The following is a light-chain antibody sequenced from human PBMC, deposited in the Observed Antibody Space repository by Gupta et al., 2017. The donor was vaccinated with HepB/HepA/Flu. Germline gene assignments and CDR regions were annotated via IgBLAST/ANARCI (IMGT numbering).Light chain of an antibody. CDR1: SSNIGSNY. CDR2: RNN. V-gene: IGLV1-47*01. CDR3: AAWDDSLSGWV. J-gene: IGLJ3*02. Sequence: SVLPQPPAAARTPGQRVTISCSGSSSNIGSNYVYWYQQLPGTAPKLLIYRNNQRPSGVPDRFSGSKSGTSASLAISGLRSEDEADYYCAAWDDSLSGWVFGGGTKLTVL.